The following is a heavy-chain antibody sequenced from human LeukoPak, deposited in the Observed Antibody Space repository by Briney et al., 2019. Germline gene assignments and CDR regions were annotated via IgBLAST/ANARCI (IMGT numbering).Heavy chain of an antibody. D-gene: IGHD3-16*02. CDR2: ISGSGGST. CDR3: AKDYVWGSYRHQYFDY. V-gene: IGHV3-23*01. J-gene: IGHJ4*02. Sequence: PGGSLRLSCAASGFTFSSYAMSWVRQAPGKGLEWVSAISGSGGSTYYADSVKGRFTISRDNSKNTLYLQMNSLRAEGTAVYYCAKDYVWGSYRHQYFDYWGQGTLVTVSS. CDR1: GFTFSSYA.